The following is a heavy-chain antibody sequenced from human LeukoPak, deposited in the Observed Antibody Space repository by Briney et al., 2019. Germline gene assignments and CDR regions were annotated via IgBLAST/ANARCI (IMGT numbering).Heavy chain of an antibody. D-gene: IGHD3-10*01. Sequence: GGSLRLSCAASGLTFSSYAMNWVRQASGKGLEWVSGITDSGRKTYYADSVKGRLSISRDNSGNTLYLQMSDLRAEDTAVYYCAKITMATTPNSWGQGTLVTVSS. CDR1: GLTFSSYA. CDR2: ITDSGRKT. J-gene: IGHJ4*02. V-gene: IGHV3-23*01. CDR3: AKITMATTPNS.